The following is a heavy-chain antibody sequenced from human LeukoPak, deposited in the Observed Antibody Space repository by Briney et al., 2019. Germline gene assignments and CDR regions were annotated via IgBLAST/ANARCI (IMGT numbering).Heavy chain of an antibody. CDR1: GYTFSTYY. CDR2: VDPTSSSA. J-gene: IGHJ6*02. CDR3: ARAMGYCTVSSCPGMDV. V-gene: IGHV1-46*01. Sequence: ASVTVSCKASGYTFSTYYLIWVRQAPRQGLEWMGKVDPTSSSAYYAQKFQGRLTMTRDTSTSTVYMELSSLRSEDTAVYYCARAMGYCTVSSCPGMDVWGQGTTVTVSS. D-gene: IGHD2-15*01.